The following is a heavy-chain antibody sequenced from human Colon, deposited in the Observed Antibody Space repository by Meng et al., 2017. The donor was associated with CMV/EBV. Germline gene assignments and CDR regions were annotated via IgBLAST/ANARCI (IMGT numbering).Heavy chain of an antibody. CDR3: AILAKPSFGY. J-gene: IGHJ4*02. CDR2: ISSSSSTI. D-gene: IGHD3-3*02. CDR1: GFTFSSYS. V-gene: IGHV3-48*04. Sequence: GALRLSCAASGFTFSSYSMNWVRQAPGKGLEWVSYISSSSSTIYYADSVKGRFTISRDNAKNSLYLQMNSLRAEDTAVYYCAILAKPSFGYWGQGTLVTVSS.